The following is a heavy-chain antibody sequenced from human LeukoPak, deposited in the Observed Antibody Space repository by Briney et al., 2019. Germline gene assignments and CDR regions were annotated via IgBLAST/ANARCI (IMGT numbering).Heavy chain of an antibody. V-gene: IGHV3-53*01. J-gene: IGHJ4*02. CDR1: GFTVSSNY. CDR2: IYSGGST. Sequence: SGGSLRLSCAASGFTVSSNYMSWVRQAPGKGLEWVSVIYSGGSTYYADSVKGRFTISRDNSKNTLYLQMNSLRAEDTAVYYCAKDPDNWNYPFDYWGQGTLVTVSS. CDR3: AKDPDNWNYPFDY. D-gene: IGHD1-7*01.